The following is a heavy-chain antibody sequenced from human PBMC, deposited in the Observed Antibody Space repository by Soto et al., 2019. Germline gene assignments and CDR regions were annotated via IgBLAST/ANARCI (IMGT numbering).Heavy chain of an antibody. V-gene: IGHV6-1*01. Sequence: SQTLSLTCAISGDSVSSNSAAWNWIRQSPSRGLEWLGRTYYRSKWYNDYAVSVKSRISINPDTSKNQFSLQLNSVTPEDTAVYYCARDLGNWNLKGWFDPWGQGILVTVSS. CDR1: GDSVSSNSAA. D-gene: IGHD1-7*01. CDR2: TYYRSKWYN. CDR3: ARDLGNWNLKGWFDP. J-gene: IGHJ5*02.